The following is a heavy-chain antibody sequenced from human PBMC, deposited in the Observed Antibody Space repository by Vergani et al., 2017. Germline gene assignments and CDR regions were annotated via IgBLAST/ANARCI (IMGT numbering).Heavy chain of an antibody. Sequence: QVQLVQSGAEVKTPGASVKVSCKASGYTFTSYDINGVRQATGQGLVWMGWMNPNSGNTGYAQKFQCRVTMTRNTSISTAYMELSSVRSEDTAVYYCARVSSGSYYFYYYDGMDGWGQGSTVTVSS. J-gene: IGHJ6*02. CDR1: GYTFTSYD. V-gene: IGHV1-8*01. CDR3: ARVSSGSYYFYYYDGMDG. D-gene: IGHD1-26*01. CDR2: MNPNSGNT.